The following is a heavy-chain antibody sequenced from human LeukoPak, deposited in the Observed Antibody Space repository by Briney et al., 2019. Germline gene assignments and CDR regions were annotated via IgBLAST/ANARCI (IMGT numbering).Heavy chain of an antibody. J-gene: IGHJ6*03. D-gene: IGHD6-13*01. V-gene: IGHV3-7*01. CDR1: GFTFSSYW. Sequence: GGSLRLSCAASGFTFSSYWMSWVRQHPGKGLEWVANINQDGSEKYYLPSPKGRFTISTDNAKNSLYLRMNSLRADDPAGYYCARTPSSSWDYYDYYMDGWSKGTTVT. CDR3: ARTPSSSWDYYDYYMDG. CDR2: INQDGSEK.